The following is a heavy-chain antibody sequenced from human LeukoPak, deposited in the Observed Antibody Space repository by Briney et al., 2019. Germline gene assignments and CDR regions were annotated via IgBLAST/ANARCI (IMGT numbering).Heavy chain of an antibody. D-gene: IGHD2-15*01. CDR3: VRDGGNWFAP. Sequence: PGGSLRLSCAASGFTFSSYWMHWVRQAPGKGPVWVSRTNSDGSSTSYADSVKGRFTISRDNAKNTLYLQMNGLRAEDTALYYCVRDGGNWFAPWGQGTLVTVSS. V-gene: IGHV3-74*01. CDR2: TNSDGSST. CDR1: GFTFSSYW. J-gene: IGHJ5*02.